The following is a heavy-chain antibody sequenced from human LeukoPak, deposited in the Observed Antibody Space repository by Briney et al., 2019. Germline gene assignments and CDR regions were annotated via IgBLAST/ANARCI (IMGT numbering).Heavy chain of an antibody. CDR3: ASHGGL. D-gene: IGHD5-12*01. J-gene: IGHJ4*02. CDR2: IWCDGSNK. Sequence: PGRSLRLSCAASGFSFSSYGMHWVRQAPGKGLEWVAVIWCDGSNKNYADSVKGRFTISRDNSKNTLYLQMNSLRVEDTAVYYCASHGGLWGQGTLVTVSS. V-gene: IGHV3-33*01. CDR1: GFSFSSYG.